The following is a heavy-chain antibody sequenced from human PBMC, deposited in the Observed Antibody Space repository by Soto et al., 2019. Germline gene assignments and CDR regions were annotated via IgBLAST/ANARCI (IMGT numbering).Heavy chain of an antibody. Sequence: ASVTVSCKASGGTFSSYAISWVRQAPGQGLEWMGGIIPIFGTANYAQKFQGRVTITADKSTSTAYMELSSLRSEDTAVYYFARDTHSAGGWFDTWGRGTLVTVS. CDR2: IIPIFGTA. J-gene: IGHJ5*02. CDR3: ARDTHSAGGWFDT. V-gene: IGHV1-69*06. CDR1: GGTFSSYA. D-gene: IGHD2-15*01.